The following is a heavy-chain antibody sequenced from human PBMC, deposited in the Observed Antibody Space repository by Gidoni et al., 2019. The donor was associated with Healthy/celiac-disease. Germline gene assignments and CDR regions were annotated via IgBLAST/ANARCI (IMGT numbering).Heavy chain of an antibody. J-gene: IGHJ4*02. CDR3: AKGALTMIVPFDY. V-gene: IGHV3-23*01. CDR2: ISGSGGST. D-gene: IGHD3-22*01. Sequence: EVQLLESGGGLVQPGGCLRLSRAASGFTFSSYARSWVRQAPGKGLEWVAAISGSGGSTYYADSVKGRFTNTRDNSKNTMYLQMNSLRAEDTAVYYCAKGALTMIVPFDYWGQGTLVTVSA. CDR1: GFTFSSYA.